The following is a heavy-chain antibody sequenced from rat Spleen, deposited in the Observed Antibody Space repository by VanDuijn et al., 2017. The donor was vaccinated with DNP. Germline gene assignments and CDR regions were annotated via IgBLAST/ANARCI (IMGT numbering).Heavy chain of an antibody. J-gene: IGHJ4*01. CDR2: ISYNGGTP. Sequence: EVLLVESDGGLVQPGRSLKLSCAVSGFTFSDYYMAWVRQAPAKGLEWVATISYNGGTPYYRDSGKGRFTISRDNAQSTLYLQMDSLRSEDTATYYRARHRTMMPYYYAMDAWGQGASVTVSS. CDR3: ARHRTMMPYYYAMDA. CDR1: GFTFSDYY. D-gene: IGHD1-12*01. V-gene: IGHV5-7*01.